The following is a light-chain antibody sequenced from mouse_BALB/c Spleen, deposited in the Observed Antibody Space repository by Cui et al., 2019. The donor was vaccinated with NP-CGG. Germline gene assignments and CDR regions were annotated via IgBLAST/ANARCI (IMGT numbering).Light chain of an antibody. Sequence: QAVVTRESALTKSPGETVTLPCRSSTGAVTTSNYANWVQEKPDHLFTGLIGGTNNRVPGVPARFSGSLIGDKAALTITGAQTEDEAIYFCALWYSNHWVFGGGTKLTVL. CDR3: ALWYSNHWV. CDR2: GTN. J-gene: IGLJ1*01. CDR1: TGAVTTSNY. V-gene: IGLV1*01.